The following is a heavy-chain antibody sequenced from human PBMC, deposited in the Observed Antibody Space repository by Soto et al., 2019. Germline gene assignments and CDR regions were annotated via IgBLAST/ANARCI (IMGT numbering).Heavy chain of an antibody. Sequence: XGSLRLSCAASEFTVSSNYMNWVRQAPGKGLECVSTIYSGGSTYYADSVKGRFTISRDNSKNTLYLQMNNLRAEDTAVYYCAGRVGATNYGMDVWGQGTTVTVSS. CDR3: AGRVGATNYGMDV. CDR1: EFTVSSNY. J-gene: IGHJ6*02. CDR2: IYSGGST. D-gene: IGHD1-26*01. V-gene: IGHV3-53*01.